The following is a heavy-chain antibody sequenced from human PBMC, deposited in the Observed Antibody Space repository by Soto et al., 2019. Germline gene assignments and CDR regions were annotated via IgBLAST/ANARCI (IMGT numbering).Heavy chain of an antibody. CDR3: ARGLLSVVITASDY. CDR2: INAGNGNT. J-gene: IGHJ4*01. Sequence: ASVKVSCKASGYTFTSYVMHWVRQAPGQRLEWMGWINAGNGNTKYSQKFQGRVTITRDTSASTAYMELSSLRSEDTAVYYCARGLLSVVITASDYWGHGTLVTVS. D-gene: IGHD3-22*01. CDR1: GYTFTSYV. V-gene: IGHV1-3*01.